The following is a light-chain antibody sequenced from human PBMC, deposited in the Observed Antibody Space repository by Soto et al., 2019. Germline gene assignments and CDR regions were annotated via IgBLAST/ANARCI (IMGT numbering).Light chain of an antibody. CDR1: RSISSSY. Sequence: EIVMTQSPATLSVSPGERATLSCRASRSISSSYLAWYQQRPGQAPRLLINRASNRATGIPDRFSGSGSGTDFTLTISRLEPADFAVYYCQHYGSSPRTFGQGTKVDIK. J-gene: IGKJ1*01. V-gene: IGKV3-20*01. CDR3: QHYGSSPRT. CDR2: RAS.